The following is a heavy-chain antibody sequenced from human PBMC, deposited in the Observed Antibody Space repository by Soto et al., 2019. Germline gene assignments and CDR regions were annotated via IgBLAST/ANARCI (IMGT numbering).Heavy chain of an antibody. CDR3: AKDPREYYGSGSYPWFDP. J-gene: IGHJ5*02. D-gene: IGHD3-10*01. CDR1: GFTFSSYG. CDR2: ISYDGSNK. Sequence: QVQLVESGGGVVQPGRSLRLSCAASGFTFSSYGMHWVRQAPGKGLEWVAVISYDGSNKYYADSVKGRFTISRDNSKNTLYLQMNSLRAEDTAVYYCAKDPREYYGSGSYPWFDPWGQGTLVTVSS. V-gene: IGHV3-30*18.